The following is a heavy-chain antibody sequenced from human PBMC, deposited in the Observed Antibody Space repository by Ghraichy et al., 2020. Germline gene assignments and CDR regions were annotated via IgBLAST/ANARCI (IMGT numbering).Heavy chain of an antibody. CDR1: GGSFSGYY. CDR3: ARSEKGGATPEKGGERFDY. Sequence: SETLSLTCAVYGGSFSGYYWSWIRQPPGKGLEWIGEINHSGSTNYNPSLKSRVTISVDTSKNQFSLKLSSVTAADTAVYYCARSEKGGATPEKGGERFDYWGQGTLVTVSS. J-gene: IGHJ4*02. V-gene: IGHV4-34*01. D-gene: IGHD1-26*01. CDR2: INHSGST.